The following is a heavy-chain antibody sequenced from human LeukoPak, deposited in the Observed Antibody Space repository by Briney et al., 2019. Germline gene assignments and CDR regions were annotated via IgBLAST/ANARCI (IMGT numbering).Heavy chain of an antibody. V-gene: IGHV4-34*01. J-gene: IGHJ5*02. CDR2: INHSGST. Sequence: SETLSLXCAVYGGSFSGYYWSWIRQPPGKGLEWIGEINHSGSTNYNPSLKSRVTISVDTSKNQFSLKLSSVTAADTAVYYCARGHRDYDFWSGYLRGDFDPWGQGTLVTVSS. D-gene: IGHD3-3*01. CDR3: ARGHRDYDFWSGYLRGDFDP. CDR1: GGSFSGYY.